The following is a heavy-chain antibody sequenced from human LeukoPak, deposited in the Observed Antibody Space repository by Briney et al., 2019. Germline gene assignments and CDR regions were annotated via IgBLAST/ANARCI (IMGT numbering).Heavy chain of an antibody. J-gene: IGHJ4*02. V-gene: IGHV1-8*01. CDR3: ARGGHSGGWYERGSEGL. D-gene: IGHD6-19*01. Sequence: ASVKVSCKASGYTFTSYDINWVRQATGQGLEWMGWMNPNSGNPGYAQRFQGRVTMTRNTSMSTAYMELSSLRSEDTAVYYCARGGHSGGWYERGSEGLWGQGTLVTVSS. CDR1: GYTFTSYD. CDR2: MNPNSGNP.